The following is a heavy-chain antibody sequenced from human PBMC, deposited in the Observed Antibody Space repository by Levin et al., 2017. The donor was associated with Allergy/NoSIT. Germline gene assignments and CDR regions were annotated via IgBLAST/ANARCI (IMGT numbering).Heavy chain of an antibody. V-gene: IGHV1-24*01. D-gene: IGHD5-24*01. CDR3: ATDRYRDGYNFDY. CDR2: FDPEDGET. Sequence: GESLKISCKVSGYTLTELSMHWVRQAPGKGLEWMGGFDPEDGETIYAQKFQGRVTMTEDTSTDTAYMELSSLRSEDTAVYYCATDRYRDGYNFDYWGQGTLVTVSS. CDR1: GYTLTELS. J-gene: IGHJ4*02.